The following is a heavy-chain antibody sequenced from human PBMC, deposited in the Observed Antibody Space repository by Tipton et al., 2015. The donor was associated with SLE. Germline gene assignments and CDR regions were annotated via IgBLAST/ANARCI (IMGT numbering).Heavy chain of an antibody. D-gene: IGHD6-13*01. Sequence: LRLSCTISSDSISSYYWSWIRQPPRKGLEWIGYVFYTGSTNYNPSLKSRVTMSLDTSKKHFSLSLSSVTAADTAIYYCASQGDTSTWYSFYYWGRGILVTVSS. CDR3: ASQGDTSTWYSFYY. J-gene: IGHJ4*02. CDR1: SDSISSYY. V-gene: IGHV4-59*08. CDR2: VFYTGST.